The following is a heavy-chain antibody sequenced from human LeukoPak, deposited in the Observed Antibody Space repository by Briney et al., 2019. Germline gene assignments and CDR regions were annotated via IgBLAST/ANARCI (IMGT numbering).Heavy chain of an antibody. CDR2: IRSKANSYAT. Sequence: PGGSLKLSCAASGFTFSGSAMHWVRQAAGKGLEWVGLIRSKANSYATAYGASVEGRFPISRDDSKNAAYLQMNSLKTEDTAVYYCTSLYDSSGYYPTDYWGQGTLVTVSS. V-gene: IGHV3-73*01. D-gene: IGHD3-22*01. J-gene: IGHJ4*02. CDR3: TSLYDSSGYYPTDY. CDR1: GFTFSGSA.